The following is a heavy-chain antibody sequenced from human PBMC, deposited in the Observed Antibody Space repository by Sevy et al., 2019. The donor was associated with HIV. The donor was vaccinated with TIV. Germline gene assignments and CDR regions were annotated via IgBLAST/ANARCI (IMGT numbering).Heavy chain of an antibody. J-gene: IGHJ4*02. CDR3: AREGCTKPHDY. Sequence: GGSLRLSCAASGFTFSKYSMSWVRQPPGKGLEWVSTLSFGCGEINYADSVKGRFTISRDNSKSSVYLQMYNLRPKDTAVYYCAREGCTKPHDYWGQGTLVTVSS. CDR1: GFTFSKYS. CDR2: LSFGCGEI. V-gene: IGHV3-23*01. D-gene: IGHD2-8*01.